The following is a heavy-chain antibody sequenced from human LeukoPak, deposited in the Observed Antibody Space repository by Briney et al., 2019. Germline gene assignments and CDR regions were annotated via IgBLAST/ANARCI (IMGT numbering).Heavy chain of an antibody. J-gene: IGHJ5*02. D-gene: IGHD6-13*01. CDR2: INHSGST. V-gene: IGHV4-34*01. CDR3: ARDAKGIAAAGTGNWFDP. CDR1: GGSFSGYY. Sequence: PSETLSLTRAVYGGSFSGYYWSWIRQPPGKGLEWIGEINHSGSTNYNPSLKSRVTISVDTSKNQFSLKLSSVTAADTAVYYCARDAKGIAAAGTGNWFDPWGQGTLVTVSS.